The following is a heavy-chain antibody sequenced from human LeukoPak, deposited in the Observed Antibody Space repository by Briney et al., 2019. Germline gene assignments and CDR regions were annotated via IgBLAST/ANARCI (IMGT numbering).Heavy chain of an antibody. CDR2: IYHSGST. V-gene: IGHV4-38-2*02. J-gene: IGHJ4*02. CDR1: GGSISGYY. CDR3: ARQGSGYYHGVFDY. D-gene: IGHD3-22*01. Sequence: PSETLSLTCTVSGGSISGYYWGWIRQPPGKGLEWIGSIYHSGSTYYNPSLKSRVTISVDTSKNQFSLKLSSVTAADTAVYYCARQGSGYYHGVFDYWGQGTLVTVSS.